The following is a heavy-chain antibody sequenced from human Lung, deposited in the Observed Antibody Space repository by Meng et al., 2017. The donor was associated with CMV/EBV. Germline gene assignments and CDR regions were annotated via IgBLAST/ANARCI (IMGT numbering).Heavy chain of an antibody. V-gene: IGHV3-21*01. J-gene: IGHJ6*02. CDR3: ARDLSIVPAAISYYYGMDV. D-gene: IGHD2-2*02. Sequence: SCKASGGTFSSYSMNWVRQAPGKGLEWVSSISSSSSYIYYADSVKGRFTISRDNAKNSLYLQMNSLRAEDTAVYYCARDLSIVPAAISYYYGMDVWGQGXTVTVSS. CDR2: ISSSSSYI. CDR1: GGTFSSYS.